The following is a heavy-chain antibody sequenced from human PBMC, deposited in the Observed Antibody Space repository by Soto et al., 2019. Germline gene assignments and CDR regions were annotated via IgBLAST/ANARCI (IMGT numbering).Heavy chain of an antibody. CDR1: GGTFSSYT. CDR2: IIAILGIA. J-gene: IGHJ6*03. V-gene: IGHV1-69*02. Sequence: QVQLVQSGAEVKKPGSSVKVSCKASGGTFSSYTISWVRQAPGQGLEWMGRIIAILGIANYAQKFQGRDTITDDKSTSTAYMELSSLRSEDTAVYYCARSGYDFWSGYPYYYYMDVWGKGTTVTVSS. D-gene: IGHD3-3*01. CDR3: ARSGYDFWSGYPYYYYMDV.